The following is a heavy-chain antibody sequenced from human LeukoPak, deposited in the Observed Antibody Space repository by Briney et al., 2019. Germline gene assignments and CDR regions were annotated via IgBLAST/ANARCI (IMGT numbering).Heavy chain of an antibody. CDR1: GFTFSTAW. V-gene: IGHV3-74*01. D-gene: IGHD5-24*01. Sequence: GGSLRLSCAASGFTFSTAWMSWVRQVPGKGLVWVARIDTDGSTTHYAASVKGRFTISRDNAKNTLYLQMNTLRAEDTAVYYCVRDRDGYNYWGQGTLVTVSS. CDR3: VRDRDGYNY. CDR2: IDTDGSTT. J-gene: IGHJ4*02.